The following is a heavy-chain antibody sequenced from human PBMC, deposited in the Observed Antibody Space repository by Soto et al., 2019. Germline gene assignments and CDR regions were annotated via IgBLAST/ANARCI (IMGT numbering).Heavy chain of an antibody. CDR3: AKYYGDRETDY. CDR2: ISGSGGRT. D-gene: IGHD3-22*01. CDR1: GFTFSSYA. Sequence: GGSLRLSCAASGFTFSSYAMSWVRQAPGKGLEWVSAISGSGGRTYYADSVKGRFTISRDNSKNTLYLQVNSLRAEDTAVCYCAKYYGDRETDYWGQGTLVTVSS. J-gene: IGHJ4*02. V-gene: IGHV3-23*01.